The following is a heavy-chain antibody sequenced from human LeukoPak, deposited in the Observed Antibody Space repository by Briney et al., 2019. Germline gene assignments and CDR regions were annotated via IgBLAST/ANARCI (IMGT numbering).Heavy chain of an antibody. V-gene: IGHV4-34*01. CDR1: GGSFSGYY. J-gene: IGHJ5*02. Sequence: SSETLSLTCAVYGGSFSGYYWSWIRQPPGKGLEWIGEINHSGSTNYNPSLKSRVTISVDTSKNQFSLKLSSVTAADTAVYYCARGRRSSSWFDPWGQGNLVTVSS. D-gene: IGHD6-13*01. CDR3: ARGRRSSSWFDP. CDR2: INHSGST.